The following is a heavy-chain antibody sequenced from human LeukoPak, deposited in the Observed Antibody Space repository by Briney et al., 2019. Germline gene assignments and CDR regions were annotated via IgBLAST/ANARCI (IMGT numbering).Heavy chain of an antibody. CDR2: ISSTGNTV. V-gene: IGHV3-48*03. J-gene: IGHJ6*04. D-gene: IGHD2-15*01. CDR3: TKETPQMDV. CDR1: GFTFSSYE. Sequence: GGSLRLSCAASGFTFSSYETNWVRQAPGQGLEWVAYISSTGNTVHYAGSVKGRFTISRDNAKNSLYLQMNRLRAEDTAVYYCTKETPQMDVWGKGTTVTVSS.